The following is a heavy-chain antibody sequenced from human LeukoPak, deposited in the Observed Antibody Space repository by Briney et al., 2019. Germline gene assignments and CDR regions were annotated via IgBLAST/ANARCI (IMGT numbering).Heavy chain of an antibody. CDR2: ISGSGGST. CDR1: GFTFSSYA. J-gene: IGHJ6*03. V-gene: IGHV3-23*01. D-gene: IGHD3-10*01. Sequence: GGSLRLSCAASGFTFSSYAMSWVRQAPGKGLEWVSAISGSGGSTYYADSVKGRFTISRDNAKKSLYLQMNSLRAEDTAVYYCASGAGNYYYMDVWGKGTTVTVSS. CDR3: ASGAGNYYYMDV.